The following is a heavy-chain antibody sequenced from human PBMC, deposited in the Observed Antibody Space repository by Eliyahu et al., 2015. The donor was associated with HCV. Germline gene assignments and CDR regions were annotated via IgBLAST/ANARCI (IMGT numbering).Heavy chain of an antibody. D-gene: IGHD4-11*01. CDR1: GGSISSYF. CDR2: IYYSGST. CDR3: ARGGYSKVDAFDI. V-gene: IGHV4-59*01. J-gene: IGHJ3*02. Sequence: QVLLQESGPGLVKPSETLSLTCAVXGGSISSYFWSWIRQPPGKGLDWIGYIYYSGSTTYNPSLRSRVTISVDSSKNQVSLKLYSMTAADTAVYYCARGGYSKVDAFDIWGQGTMVTVSS.